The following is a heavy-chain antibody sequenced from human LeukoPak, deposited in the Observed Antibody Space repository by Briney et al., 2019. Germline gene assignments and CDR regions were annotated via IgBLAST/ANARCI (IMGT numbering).Heavy chain of an antibody. J-gene: IGHJ4*02. CDR3: AEGIAVASFDY. Sequence: SVKVSCKASGYTFTGYYMHWVRQAPGQGLEWMGGIIPIFGTANYAQKFQGRVTITADESTSTAYMELSSLRSEDTAVYYCAEGIAVASFDYWGQGTLVTVSS. CDR2: IIPIFGTA. D-gene: IGHD6-19*01. V-gene: IGHV1-69*13. CDR1: GYTFTGYY.